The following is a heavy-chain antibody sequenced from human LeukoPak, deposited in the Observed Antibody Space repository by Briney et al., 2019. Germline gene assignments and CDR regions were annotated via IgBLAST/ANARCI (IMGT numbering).Heavy chain of an antibody. V-gene: IGHV3-30*18. CDR2: ISYDGSNK. J-gene: IGHJ4*02. CDR3: AKEFDY. CDR1: GFTFSSYG. Sequence: GGSLRLSCAASGFTFSSYGMHWVRQAPGKGLEWVAVISYDGSNKYYADSVKGRFTISRDNSKNTLYLQMNSLRAEDTTVYYCAKEFDYWGQGTLVTVSS.